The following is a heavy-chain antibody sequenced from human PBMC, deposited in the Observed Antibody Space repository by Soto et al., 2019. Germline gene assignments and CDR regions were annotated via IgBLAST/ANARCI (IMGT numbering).Heavy chain of an antibody. CDR2: IIPLFGTA. Sequence: QVQLVQSGAEVKKPGSSVKVSCKASGVTFSSETISWVRQAPGQGLEWVGGIIPLFGTANYAQKFQGRVTITADDSTSTLYIELRSMRSDHTAVYYCATVLGDNHASPFDSCRQGTLVTVSS. J-gene: IGHJ4*02. CDR1: GVTFSSET. CDR3: ATVLGDNHASPFDS. D-gene: IGHD2-21*01. V-gene: IGHV1-69*01.